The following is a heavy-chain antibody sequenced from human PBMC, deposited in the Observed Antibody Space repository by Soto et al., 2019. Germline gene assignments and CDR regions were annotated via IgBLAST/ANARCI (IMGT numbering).Heavy chain of an antibody. V-gene: IGHV4-59*01. J-gene: IGHJ6*02. CDR2: IYYSGST. CDR1: GGSISSYY. Sequence: XETLSLTCTVSGGSISSYYWSWIRQPPGKGLEWIGNIYYSGSTNYNPSLKSRVTISVDTSKNQFSLNLTSVTAADTAVYYCARDARYYGMDVWGQGTTVTVSS. CDR3: ARDARYYGMDV.